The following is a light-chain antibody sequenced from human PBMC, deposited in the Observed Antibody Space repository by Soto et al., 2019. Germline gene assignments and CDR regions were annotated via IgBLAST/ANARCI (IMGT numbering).Light chain of an antibody. J-gene: IGLJ1*01. V-gene: IGLV2-14*01. CDR1: SSDVCGYNY. Sequence: QSALPQPASVSGSPGQSITISCTGTSSDVCGYNYVSWYQQHPGKAPKFMIYDVSNRPSGVSNRFSGSKSGNTASLTISGLQAEDEADYYCSSYTTSNTRQIVFGTGTKLTVL. CDR2: DVS. CDR3: SSYTTSNTRQIV.